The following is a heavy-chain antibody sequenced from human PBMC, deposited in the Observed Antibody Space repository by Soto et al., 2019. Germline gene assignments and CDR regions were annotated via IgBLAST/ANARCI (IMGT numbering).Heavy chain of an antibody. V-gene: IGHV3-23*01. CDR1: RFIFDNYA. CDR3: AKDTNSGSPTCWHFDY. CDR2: ISANGGRT. Sequence: EVQLFESGGGLVQPGGSLRLSCAASRFIFDNYAMAWVRQAPGKGLEWVSSISANGGRTYYADSVKGRFTVSRDNYKKILYLQINSLRADDTAIYYCAKDTNSGSPTCWHFDYWGQGNLVTVSS. D-gene: IGHD3-10*01. J-gene: IGHJ4*02.